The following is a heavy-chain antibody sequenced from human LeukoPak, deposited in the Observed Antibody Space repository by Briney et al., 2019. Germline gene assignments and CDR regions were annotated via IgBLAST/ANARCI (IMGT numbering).Heavy chain of an antibody. D-gene: IGHD1-26*01. CDR1: GGSISSSSYY. Sequence: SETQSLTCTVSGGSISSSSYYWGWIRQPPGKGLEWIGSIYYSGSTYYNPSLKSRVTISVDTSKNQFSLKLKSVTAADTAFYYCEREGDILGATIDSWGQGTLVTVSS. CDR2: IYYSGST. V-gene: IGHV4-39*02. CDR3: EREGDILGATIDS. J-gene: IGHJ4*02.